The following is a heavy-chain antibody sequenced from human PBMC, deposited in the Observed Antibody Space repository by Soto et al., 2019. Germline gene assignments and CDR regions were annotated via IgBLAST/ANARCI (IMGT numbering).Heavy chain of an antibody. CDR2: IRSKTYGGTT. CDR1: GFTFGDHA. CDR3: TRESSGYDLYYGMDV. J-gene: IGHJ6*02. D-gene: IGHD5-12*01. Sequence: PGGSLRLSCTASGFTFGDHAMIWVRQAPGKGLEWVGFIRSKTYGGTTEYAASVKGRFTISRDDSKSIAYLQMNSLKTEDTAVYYCTRESSGYDLYYGMDVWGQGTTVTVS. V-gene: IGHV3-49*04.